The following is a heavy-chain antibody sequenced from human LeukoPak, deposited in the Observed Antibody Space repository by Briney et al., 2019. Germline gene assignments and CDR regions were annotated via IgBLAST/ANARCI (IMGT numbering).Heavy chain of an antibody. D-gene: IGHD2-2*01. CDR1: GFTFTSSA. J-gene: IGHJ5*02. Sequence: ASVKVSCKASGFTFTSSAMQWVRQARGQRLEWIGWIVVGSGNTNYAQKFQERVTITRNTSISTAYMELSSLRSEDTAVYYCARASSTRSWFDPWGQGTLVTVSS. V-gene: IGHV1-58*02. CDR2: IVVGSGNT. CDR3: ARASSTRSWFDP.